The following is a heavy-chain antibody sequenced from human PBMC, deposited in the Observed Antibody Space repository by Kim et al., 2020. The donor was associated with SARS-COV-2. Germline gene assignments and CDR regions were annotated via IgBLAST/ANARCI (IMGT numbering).Heavy chain of an antibody. CDR2: ISWNSGSI. J-gene: IGHJ4*02. D-gene: IGHD6-19*01. CDR3: AKDTGYSSGGIHY. V-gene: IGHV3-9*01. Sequence: GGSLRLSCAASGFTFDDYAMHWVRQAPGKGLEWVSGISWNSGSIGYADSVKGRFTISRDNDKNSLYLQMNSLIAEDTALYYCAKDTGYSSGGIHYWGQGTLVTVPS. CDR1: GFTFDDYA.